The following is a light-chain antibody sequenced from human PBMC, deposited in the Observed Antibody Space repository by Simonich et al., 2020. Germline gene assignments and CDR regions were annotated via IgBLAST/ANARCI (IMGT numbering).Light chain of an antibody. CDR2: WAP. J-gene: IGKJ4*01. CDR1: QSVLSSSNNKNY. CDR3: QQNYSTPLT. V-gene: IGKV4-1*01. Sequence: DIVMTQSPDSLAVSLGERATINCKSSQSVLSSSNNKNYLAWYQQKPGQPPKLLIYWAPTRESGVPDRFSGSGSGTDFTLTISSLQAEDVAVYYCQQNYSTPLTFGGGTKVEIK.